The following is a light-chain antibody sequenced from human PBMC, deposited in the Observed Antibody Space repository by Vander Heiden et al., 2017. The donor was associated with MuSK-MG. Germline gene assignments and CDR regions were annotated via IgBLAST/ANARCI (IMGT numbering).Light chain of an antibody. CDR3: QQSDSTPYT. CDR1: QNIRNY. J-gene: IGKJ2*01. Sequence: DIQMTQSPSSLSASVGGSVTITCRASQNIRNYVNWYQQKPGKAPNLLIYTASSLQTGVPSRFSGSGSGTDFTLTISGLQREDFATYFCQQSDSTPYTFGQGTSLEIQ. CDR2: TAS. V-gene: IGKV1-39*01.